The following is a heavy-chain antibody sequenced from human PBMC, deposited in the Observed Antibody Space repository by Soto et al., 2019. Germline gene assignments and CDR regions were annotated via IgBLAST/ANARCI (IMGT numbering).Heavy chain of an antibody. Sequence: EMQLVESGGGLVKPGGSLRLSCAASGFTFSTYGMNWVRQAPGKGLEWVSSISSGSEYIYYADSLKGRRTISRDNARNSLYLQLNSLRAEDTAVYYCATDGAAGSVMEVWGKGTTVTVSS. CDR3: ATDGAAGSVMEV. V-gene: IGHV3-21*01. CDR1: GFTFSTYG. D-gene: IGHD6-13*01. J-gene: IGHJ6*03. CDR2: ISSGSEYI.